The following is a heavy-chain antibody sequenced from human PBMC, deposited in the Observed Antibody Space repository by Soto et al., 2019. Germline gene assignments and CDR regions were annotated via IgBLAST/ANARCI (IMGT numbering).Heavy chain of an antibody. CDR2: ISPSGSYM. Sequence: GGSLRLSCAASGFIFNTYSMDWVRQAPGKGLDWVASISPSGSYMYYGDSLKGRFTVSRDNAKNSLYLQMDSLRADDTAIYYCARFGLVTFDCWGQGTRVTVSS. V-gene: IGHV3-21*01. CDR1: GFIFNTYS. D-gene: IGHD3-3*01. J-gene: IGHJ4*02. CDR3: ARFGLVTFDC.